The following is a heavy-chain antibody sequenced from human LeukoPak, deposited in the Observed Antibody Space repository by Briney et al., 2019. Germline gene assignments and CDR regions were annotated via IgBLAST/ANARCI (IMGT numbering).Heavy chain of an antibody. CDR1: GYTFTAYY. Sequence: GASVKVSCKASGYTFTAYYMHWVRQAPGQGLEWMGWIDPKRGGTIYAQNFQGRVTMTRDTSISTVYMELSRLTSDDTAVYYCARGPTCGTDYWGQGTLVTVSS. CDR2: IDPKRGGT. V-gene: IGHV1-2*02. J-gene: IGHJ4*02. D-gene: IGHD1-1*01. CDR3: ARGPTCGTDY.